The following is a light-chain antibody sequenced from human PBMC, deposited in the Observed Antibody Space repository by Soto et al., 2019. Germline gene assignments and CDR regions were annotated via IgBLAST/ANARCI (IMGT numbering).Light chain of an antibody. V-gene: IGKV3-11*01. CDR3: QQRNDWGS. CDR1: QSVGAQ. Sequence: EVVLTQYPASLSLSPGERATLSCRASQSVGAQFAWYQQKPGQSPRLLIYGESNRASGISARFTGSGSGTDFTLTITSLEPEDSAVYFCQQRNDWGSFGGGTRMEIK. CDR2: GES. J-gene: IGKJ4*01.